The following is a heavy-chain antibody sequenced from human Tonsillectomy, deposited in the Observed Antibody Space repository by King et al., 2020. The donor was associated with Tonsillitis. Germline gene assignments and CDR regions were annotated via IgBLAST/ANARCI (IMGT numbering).Heavy chain of an antibody. J-gene: IGHJ4*02. CDR3: AREGYDIFALYY. Sequence: VQLVESGGGVVQPGRSLRLSCAASGFPLSSYAMHWVRQAPGKGLEWVAVMSYDGSNKYYADSVKGRFTISRDNSKNTVYVQMNSLRAEDTAVYYCAREGYDIFALYYWGPGALVTVSS. V-gene: IGHV3-30-3*01. D-gene: IGHD3-9*01. CDR2: MSYDGSNK. CDR1: GFPLSSYA.